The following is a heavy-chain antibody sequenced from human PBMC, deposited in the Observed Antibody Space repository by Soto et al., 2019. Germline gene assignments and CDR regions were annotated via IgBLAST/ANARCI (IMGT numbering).Heavy chain of an antibody. CDR2: TYYRSKWYN. V-gene: IGHV6-1*01. CDR3: ARGSPTYGSSWYFDL. D-gene: IGHD6-13*01. CDR1: GDSVSSNSAA. Sequence: PSQTLSLTCAISGDSVSSNSAAWNWIRQSPSRGLEWLGRTYYRSKWYNDYAVSVKSRITITPDTSGNQLFLQLNSVTPEDTAVYYCARGSPTYGSSWYFDLWGQGTLVTVSS. J-gene: IGHJ4*02.